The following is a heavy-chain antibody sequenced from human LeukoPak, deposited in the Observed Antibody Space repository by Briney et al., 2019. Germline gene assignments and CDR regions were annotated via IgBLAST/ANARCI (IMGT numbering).Heavy chain of an antibody. V-gene: IGHV4-59*01. CDR3: ARSYSSSFSFDY. Sequence: PSETLSLTCTVSGGSISSYYWSWIRQPPGKGLEWIGYIYYSGTTNYNPSLESRVTVSVDPSKNQFSLKLSSVTAADTAVYFCARSYSSSFSFDYWGQGTLVTVSS. CDR2: IYYSGTT. CDR1: GGSISSYY. D-gene: IGHD6-13*01. J-gene: IGHJ4*02.